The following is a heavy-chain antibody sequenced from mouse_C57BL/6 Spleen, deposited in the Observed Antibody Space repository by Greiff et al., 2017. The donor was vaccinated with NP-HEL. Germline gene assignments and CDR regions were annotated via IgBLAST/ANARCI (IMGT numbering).Heavy chain of an antibody. CDR1: GYTFTNYW. J-gene: IGHJ4*01. V-gene: IGHV1-63*01. Sequence: VQRVESGAELVRPGTSVKMSCKASGYTFTNYWIGWAKQRPGHGLEWIGDIYPGGGYTNYNEKFKGKATLTAGKSSSTAYMQFSSLTSEDSAIYYCARLNYGSSYGAMDYWGQGTSVTVSS. D-gene: IGHD1-1*01. CDR2: IYPGGGYT. CDR3: ARLNYGSSYGAMDY.